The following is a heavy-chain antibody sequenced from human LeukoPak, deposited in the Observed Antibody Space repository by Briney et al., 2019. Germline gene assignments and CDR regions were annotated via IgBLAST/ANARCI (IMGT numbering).Heavy chain of an antibody. D-gene: IGHD2-2*01. CDR1: GYSFTTYW. Sequence: AESLKISCRGSGYSFTTYWIGWVRQMPGEGLEWMGIIYPGDSDTRYSPSFQGQVTMSADKSINIAYLQWSSLKASDTAMYYCARRQGCSSTSCPPDSWGQGTLVTVSP. CDR3: ARRQGCSSTSCPPDS. CDR2: IYPGDSDT. J-gene: IGHJ4*02. V-gene: IGHV5-51*01.